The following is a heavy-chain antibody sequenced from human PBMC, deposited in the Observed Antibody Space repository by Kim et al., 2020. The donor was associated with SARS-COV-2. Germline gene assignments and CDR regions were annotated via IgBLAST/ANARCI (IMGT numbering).Heavy chain of an antibody. V-gene: IGHV3-33*01. Sequence: GESLRLSCAASGFTFSSYGMHWVRQAPGKGLEWVAVIWYDGSNKYYADSVKGRFTISRDNSKNTLYLQMNSLRAEDTAVYYCARNHPGYCSSTSCYYYYMDVWGKGTTVTVSS. CDR2: IWYDGSNK. CDR3: ARNHPGYCSSTSCYYYYMDV. D-gene: IGHD2-2*01. CDR1: GFTFSSYG. J-gene: IGHJ6*03.